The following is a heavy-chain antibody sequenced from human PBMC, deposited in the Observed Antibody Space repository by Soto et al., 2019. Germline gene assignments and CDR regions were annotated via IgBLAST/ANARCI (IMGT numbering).Heavy chain of an antibody. CDR1: GFTFSNVW. J-gene: IGHJ4*02. Sequence: EVQLVESGGGLVKPGGSLRLSCSASGFTFSNVWMSWVRQAPGKGLEWVGRIKSKSDGGTTDYAAPVRGRFIISRDDSKETLYLQMNSLETEDTAVYYCARGRKEGASMLGYWGQGTLVTVSS. D-gene: IGHD1-26*01. CDR2: IKSKSDGGTT. V-gene: IGHV3-15*01. CDR3: ARGRKEGASMLGY.